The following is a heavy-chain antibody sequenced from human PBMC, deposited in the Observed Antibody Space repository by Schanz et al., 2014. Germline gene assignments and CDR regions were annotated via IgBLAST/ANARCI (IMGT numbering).Heavy chain of an antibody. CDR3: AKDISDTSGKDDY. CDR1: GFNFSDYA. V-gene: IGHV3-23*01. Sequence: EVHLLESGGGLVPPGGSLRLSCAASGFNFSDYAMCWVRQAPGKGLEWVSAISGGGGTTYYTDSVKGRFTISRDNSKSTLYLQMNSLRAEDTAVYYCAKDISDTSGKDDYWGQGTLVNVSS. J-gene: IGHJ4*02. CDR2: ISGGGGTT. D-gene: IGHD3-22*01.